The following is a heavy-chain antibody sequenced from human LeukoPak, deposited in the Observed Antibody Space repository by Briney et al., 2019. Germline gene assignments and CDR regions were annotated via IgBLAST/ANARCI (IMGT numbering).Heavy chain of an antibody. V-gene: IGHV1-46*01. D-gene: IGHD1-26*01. CDR3: ARGRSSGSYYRVNFDY. CDR1: GCTFTSYY. CDR2: INPSGGST. Sequence: GASVRVSCKASGCTFTSYYLQWGRQAPGRWLELMGIINPSGGSTSYAQKFQGRVTMTRDTSTSTVYMELSRLRSEDTAVYYCARGRSSGSYYRVNFDYWGQGTLVTVSS. J-gene: IGHJ4*02.